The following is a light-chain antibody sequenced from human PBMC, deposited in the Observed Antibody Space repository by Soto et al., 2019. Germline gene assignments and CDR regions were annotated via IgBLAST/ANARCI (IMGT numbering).Light chain of an antibody. CDR3: QQLNSYPLT. Sequence: IQLTQSPSSLSASVGDRVTITCRASQGISSYLAWYQQKSGKAPKLLIYAASTLQSGVPSRFSGSGSGTDFTLTISSLQPEDFATYYCQQLNSYPLTFGGGTKV. V-gene: IGKV1-9*01. J-gene: IGKJ4*01. CDR2: AAS. CDR1: QGISSY.